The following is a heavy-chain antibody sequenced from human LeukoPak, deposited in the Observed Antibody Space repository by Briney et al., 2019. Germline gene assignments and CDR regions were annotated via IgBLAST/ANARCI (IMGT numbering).Heavy chain of an antibody. CDR1: GGSISSYY. Sequence: SETLSLTCTVSGGSISSYYWSWIRQPPGKGLEWIGYIYYSGSTNYNPSLKSRVTISVDTSKNQFSLKLSSVTAADTAVYYCARDVGITVADSFDPWGQGTLVTVSS. V-gene: IGHV4-59*01. D-gene: IGHD6-13*01. CDR3: ARDVGITVADSFDP. CDR2: IYYSGST. J-gene: IGHJ5*02.